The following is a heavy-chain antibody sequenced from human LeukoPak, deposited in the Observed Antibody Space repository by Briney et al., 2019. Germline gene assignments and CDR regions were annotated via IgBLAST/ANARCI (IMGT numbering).Heavy chain of an antibody. CDR3: ARAPYVPPYYYGMDV. Sequence: PGGSLRLSCAASGFTFSSYSMNWVRQAPGKGLEWVSSISSSSSYIYYADSVKGRFTISRDNAKNTLYLQMNSLRAEDTAVYYCARAPYVPPYYYGMDVWGQGTTVTVSS. CDR2: ISSSSSYI. D-gene: IGHD2-2*01. CDR1: GFTFSSYS. J-gene: IGHJ6*02. V-gene: IGHV3-21*04.